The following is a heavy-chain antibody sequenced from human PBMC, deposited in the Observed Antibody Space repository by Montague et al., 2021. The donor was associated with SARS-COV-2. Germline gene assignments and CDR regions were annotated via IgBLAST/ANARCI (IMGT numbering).Heavy chain of an antibody. J-gene: IGHJ6*03. D-gene: IGHD3-10*01. CDR2: IHHCGST. CDR1: GGSFSTYT. CDR3: ARLGDGVVPSPILGVGPYYSYYYMDV. V-gene: IGHV4-34*01. Sequence: SETLSLTCAVHGGSFSTYTWNWIRQPPGKGLELIGEIHHCGSTNYNPSLKIRDTISADTSKNQFSLKLTSVAAADTAVYYCARLGDGVVPSPILGVGPYYSYYYMDVWGKGTTVTVSS.